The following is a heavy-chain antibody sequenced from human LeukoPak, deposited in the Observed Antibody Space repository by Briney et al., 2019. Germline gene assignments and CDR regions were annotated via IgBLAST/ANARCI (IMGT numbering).Heavy chain of an antibody. Sequence: HPGRSLRLSCAASGFTFSSYAMHWVRQAPGKGLEWVAVTSYDESHKYYADSVKGRFTISRDNSKSMLDLQMNSLRPEDTAVYYCARGTVTPGHWYFDLWGRGTLVTVSS. J-gene: IGHJ2*01. D-gene: IGHD4-17*01. V-gene: IGHV3-30-3*01. CDR2: TSYDESHK. CDR3: ARGTVTPGHWYFDL. CDR1: GFTFSSYA.